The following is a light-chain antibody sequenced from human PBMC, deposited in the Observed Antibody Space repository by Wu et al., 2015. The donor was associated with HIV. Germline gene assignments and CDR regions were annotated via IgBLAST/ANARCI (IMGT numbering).Light chain of an antibody. V-gene: IGKV3-20*01. CDR1: QSVRGNY. Sequence: EIVLTQSPGTLSLSPGERATLSCRASQSVRGNYLAWYQQQPGQAPRLLIYDASNRATGIPDRFSGSGSGTDFTLTISRLEPEDFAVYYCQHYSSSPTMYTFGQGTKLEIK. CDR3: QHYSSSPTMYT. J-gene: IGKJ2*01. CDR2: DAS.